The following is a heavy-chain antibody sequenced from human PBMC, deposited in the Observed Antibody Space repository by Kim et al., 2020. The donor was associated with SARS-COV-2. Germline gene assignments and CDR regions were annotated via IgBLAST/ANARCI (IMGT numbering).Heavy chain of an antibody. CDR3: VRDIGHSNSWLMDY. V-gene: IGHV1-18*01. CDR2: ISSYNGNR. D-gene: IGHD6-13*01. CDR1: GYTFTSFG. Sequence: ASVKVSCKASGYTFTSFGITWVRNAPGLWLEWVGWISSYNGNRNYAHKFQGGVTMTTDISTSTAYMELRSLRSVDTAVYYCVRDIGHSNSWLMDYWGQGTLVTVSS. J-gene: IGHJ4*02.